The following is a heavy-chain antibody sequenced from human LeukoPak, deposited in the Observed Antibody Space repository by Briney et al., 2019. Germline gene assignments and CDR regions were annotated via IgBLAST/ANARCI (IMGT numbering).Heavy chain of an antibody. D-gene: IGHD2-15*01. CDR1: GFTFRNHG. Sequence: GGSLSLSWAASGFTFRNHGMHWVRQAPGKGVEWVAVIWYDGSNKYYADSVKGRFTISRDNSRNTLYLQMNSLTAEDTAVYYCVRDWSARYFDYSGQGILVTVSS. CDR2: IWYDGSNK. CDR3: VRDWSARYFDY. J-gene: IGHJ4*02. V-gene: IGHV3-33*01.